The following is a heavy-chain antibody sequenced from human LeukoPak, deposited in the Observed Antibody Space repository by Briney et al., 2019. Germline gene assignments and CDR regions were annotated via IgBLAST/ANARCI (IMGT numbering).Heavy chain of an antibody. V-gene: IGHV1-24*01. CDR1: RHTLSDLT. J-gene: IGHJ4*02. D-gene: IGHD3-3*01. CDR2: FDPGNGEI. Sequence: EASVKVSCKVSRHTLSDLTMHWVRQAPGKGLEWMGGFDPGNGEIIYAQKFQGRVTMTEDASTDTAYMELSSLKSEDTAVYYCAAGGLYDLLPYWGQGTLVTVSS. CDR3: AAGGLYDLLPY.